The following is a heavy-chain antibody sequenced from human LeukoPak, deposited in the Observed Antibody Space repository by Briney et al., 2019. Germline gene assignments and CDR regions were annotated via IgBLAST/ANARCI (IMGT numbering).Heavy chain of an antibody. J-gene: IGHJ5*02. CDR3: ARLEGGHIAAYWFDP. V-gene: IGHV4-39*01. Sequence: SETLSLTCTVSGGSISSSSYYWGWIRQPPGKGLEWIGSIYYSGSTYYNPSLKSRVTISVDTSKNQFSLKLSSVTAADTAVYYCARLEGGHIAAYWFDPWGQGTLVTASS. D-gene: IGHD6-13*01. CDR1: GGSISSSSYY. CDR2: IYYSGST.